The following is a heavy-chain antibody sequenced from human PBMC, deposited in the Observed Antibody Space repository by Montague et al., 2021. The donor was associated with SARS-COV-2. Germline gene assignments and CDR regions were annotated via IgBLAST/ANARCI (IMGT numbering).Heavy chain of an antibody. J-gene: IGHJ4*02. CDR2: IKQSGST. CDR3: ARGHLSVSMIVVVFTSASYYFDY. D-gene: IGHD3-22*01. Sequence: SETLSLTCGVYGGSFGDDHWSWIRQPPGKGLEWIGDIKQSGSTNXNPSLKSRVTISVDTSKNQFSLKLTSVTAVDTAVYFCARGHLSVSMIVVVFTSASYYFDYWGQGAQVTVSS. CDR1: GGSFGDDH. V-gene: IGHV4-34*01.